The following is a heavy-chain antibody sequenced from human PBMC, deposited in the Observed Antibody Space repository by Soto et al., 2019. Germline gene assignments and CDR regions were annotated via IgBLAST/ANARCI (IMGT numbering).Heavy chain of an antibody. CDR3: AKDKTGTTYYYYYMDV. CDR1: GFTFSSYA. D-gene: IGHD1-1*01. CDR2: ISGSGGST. J-gene: IGHJ6*03. V-gene: IGHV3-23*01. Sequence: EVQLLESGGGLVQPGGSLRLSCAASGFTFSSYAMSWVRQAPGKGLERVSAISGSGGSTYYADSVKGRFTISRDNSKNTLYLQMNSLRAEDTAVYYCAKDKTGTTYYYYYMDVWGKGTTVTVSS.